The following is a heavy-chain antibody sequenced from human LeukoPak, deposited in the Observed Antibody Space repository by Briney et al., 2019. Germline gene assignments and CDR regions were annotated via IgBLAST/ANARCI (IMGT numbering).Heavy chain of an antibody. CDR1: GFTFGSYG. J-gene: IGHJ4*02. CDR2: IRYDGSNK. V-gene: IGHV3-30*02. CDR3: AKGIAAAGTGGY. Sequence: PGGSLRLSCAASGFTFGSYGMHWVRQAPGKGLEWVAFIRYDGSNKYYADSVKGRFTISRDNSKNTLYLQMNSLRAEDTAVYYCAKGIAAAGTGGYWGQGTLVTVSS. D-gene: IGHD6-13*01.